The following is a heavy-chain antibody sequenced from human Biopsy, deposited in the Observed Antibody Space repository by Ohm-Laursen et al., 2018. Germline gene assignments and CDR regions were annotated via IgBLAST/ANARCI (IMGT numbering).Heavy chain of an antibody. CDR1: GGSFTGHY. V-gene: IGHV4-59*11. CDR3: ARGSNDFGGLYFPR. D-gene: IGHD4-23*01. J-gene: IGHJ4*02. CDR2: ISYTGYT. Sequence: TLSLTCTVSGGSFTGHYWSWIRQPPGKGLEWIGHISYTGYTSYNAFLKSRVTISVDTSRNHFSLRLSPLTAADTAVYYCARGSNDFGGLYFPRWGQGTLLTVSS.